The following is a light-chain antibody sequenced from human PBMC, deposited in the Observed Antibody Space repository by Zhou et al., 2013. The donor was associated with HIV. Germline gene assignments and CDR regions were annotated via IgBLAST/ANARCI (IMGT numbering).Light chain of an antibody. Sequence: DIQLTQSPSTLSASVGDRVTITCRASQTISTWLAWYQQKPGKAPKLLIYDASNLETGVPSRFSGSGSGTDFTFTISSLQPEDIATYHCQQYDHLPLTFGGGTKVEIK. J-gene: IGKJ4*01. V-gene: IGKV1-33*01. CDR2: DAS. CDR1: QTISTW. CDR3: QQYDHLPLT.